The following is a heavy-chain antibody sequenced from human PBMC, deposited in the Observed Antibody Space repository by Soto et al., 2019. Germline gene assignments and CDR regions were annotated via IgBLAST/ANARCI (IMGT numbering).Heavy chain of an antibody. J-gene: IGHJ4*02. D-gene: IGHD3-16*01. Sequence: GGSLRLSCAASGFSFSRFWMAWVRQAPGKGLEWVANIKQDGTEKYYVDSVRGRFTISRDNAKNSLYLQMNSLRAEDTAVYFCARDYDYVWGTFRAPHSYFDYWGQGTLVTVS. CDR1: GFSFSRFW. CDR2: IKQDGTEK. V-gene: IGHV3-7*01. CDR3: ARDYDYVWGTFRAPHSYFDY.